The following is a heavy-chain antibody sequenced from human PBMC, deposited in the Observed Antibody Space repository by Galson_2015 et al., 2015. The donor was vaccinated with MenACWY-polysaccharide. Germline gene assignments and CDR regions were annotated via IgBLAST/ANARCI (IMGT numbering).Heavy chain of an antibody. V-gene: IGHV5-51*01. CDR1: GYSFSTFW. CDR3: TRHRAADGTIEAFEI. Sequence: QSGAEVKKPGESLKISCTGSGYSFSTFWIGWVRQMPGKGLEWMGIIYPGDSDTRYSPSFQGQVIISADRSTNTAYLQRSSLKASDTAMYYCTRHRAADGTIEAFEIWGQGTMVTVSS. D-gene: IGHD1-1*01. CDR2: IYPGDSDT. J-gene: IGHJ3*02.